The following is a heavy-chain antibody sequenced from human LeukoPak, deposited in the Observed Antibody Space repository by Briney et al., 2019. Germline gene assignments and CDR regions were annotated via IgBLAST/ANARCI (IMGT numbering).Heavy chain of an antibody. V-gene: IGHV3-7*03. CDR1: GFTFSNYW. D-gene: IGHD2-21*01. Sequence: GGSLRLSCVASGFTFSNYWMSWVRQAPGKGLEWVANIKADGSEKYSVDSVKGRFTISRDNAKNTLYLQMNSLRAEDTAVYYCAKEVCGGDCYSHPYYFDYWGQGTLVTVSS. J-gene: IGHJ4*02. CDR2: IKADGSEK. CDR3: AKEVCGGDCYSHPYYFDY.